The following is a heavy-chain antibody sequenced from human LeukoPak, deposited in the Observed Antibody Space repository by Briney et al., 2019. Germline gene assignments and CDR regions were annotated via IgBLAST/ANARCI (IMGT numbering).Heavy chain of an antibody. CDR2: FGTRSTSI. CDR1: GFTFRDST. V-gene: IGHV3-21*01. J-gene: IGHJ4*02. D-gene: IGHD3-22*01. Sequence: GGSLRLSCATSGFTFRDSTMNWIRQAPGKGLEWVSSFGTRSTSIYHAGSVKGRFAISRDNAKNSLYPQMNSLRAEDTALYYCAREVSEGFDFWGQGTLVTVSS. CDR3: AREVSEGFDF.